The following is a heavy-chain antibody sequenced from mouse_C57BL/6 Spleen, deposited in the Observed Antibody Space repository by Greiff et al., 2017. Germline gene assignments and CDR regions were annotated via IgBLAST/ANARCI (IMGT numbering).Heavy chain of an antibody. V-gene: IGHV5-17*01. CDR3: ARRRPVGVYAMDY. CDR1: GFTFSDYG. CDR2: ISSGSSTI. J-gene: IGHJ4*01. D-gene: IGHD1-1*01. Sequence: EVQLVASGGGLVKPGGSLKLSCAASGFTFSDYGMHWVRQAPEKGLEWVAYISSGSSTIYYADTVKGRFTISRDNAKNSLFLQMTSLRFEATAMYYCARRRPVGVYAMDYWGQGTSVTVSS.